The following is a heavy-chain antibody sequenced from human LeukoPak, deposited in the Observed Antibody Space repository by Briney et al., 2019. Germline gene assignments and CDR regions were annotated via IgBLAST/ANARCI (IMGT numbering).Heavy chain of an antibody. V-gene: IGHV3-7*01. Sequence: GGSLRLSCEASGFTFSHYGMHWVRQAPGKGLEWVANIKQDGSEKYYVDSVKGRFTISRDSARNSLYLQMNSLRAEDTAVYYCAKTKGDYDFWSGYTPYFFDYWGQGTLVTVSS. CDR3: AKTKGDYDFWSGYTPYFFDY. J-gene: IGHJ4*02. D-gene: IGHD3-3*01. CDR2: IKQDGSEK. CDR1: GFTFSHYG.